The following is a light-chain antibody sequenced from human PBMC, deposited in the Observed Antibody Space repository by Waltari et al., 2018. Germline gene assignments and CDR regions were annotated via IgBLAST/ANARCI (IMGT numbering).Light chain of an antibody. V-gene: IGLV4-69*01. CDR2: VNSDGSH. CDR1: SGPSTNV. J-gene: IGLJ3*02. CDR3: QTGGHGTWV. Sequence: QLVLTQSPSASASLGASVKLTCTLSSGPSTNVVACIHQQPQKAPRFLMKVNSDGSHTKGDEIPDRFAGSSAGAERYLTISSLQAEDEADYYCQTGGHGTWVFGGGTTLTVL.